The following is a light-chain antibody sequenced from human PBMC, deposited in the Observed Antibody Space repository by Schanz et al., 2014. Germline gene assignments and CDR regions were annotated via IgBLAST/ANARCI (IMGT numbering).Light chain of an antibody. Sequence: QSVLTQPPSVSAAPGQKVTIYCSGSTSNIGNNYVSWYQHLPGTAPKLLIYDNNNRPSGIPDRFSGSKSGTSATLGITGLQTGDEADYYCGTWDDSLSAGVFGGGTKLTVL. CDR3: GTWDDSLSAGV. CDR2: DNN. CDR1: TSNIGNNY. V-gene: IGLV1-51*01. J-gene: IGLJ3*02.